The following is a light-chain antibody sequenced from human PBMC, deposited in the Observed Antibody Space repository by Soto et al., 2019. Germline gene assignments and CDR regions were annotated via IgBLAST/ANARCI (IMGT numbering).Light chain of an antibody. CDR1: LSVSRN. J-gene: IGKJ4*01. CDR2: GAS. V-gene: IGKV3-15*01. Sequence: ETVMTQSPATLSVSPGERVTLSCRASLSVSRNLAWYQHRPGQAPRLLIYGASTRAAGLPARFSGSGSGTQFTLTISSLQSEDFAVYYCQQYNNWPLTFGGGTKVEIK. CDR3: QQYNNWPLT.